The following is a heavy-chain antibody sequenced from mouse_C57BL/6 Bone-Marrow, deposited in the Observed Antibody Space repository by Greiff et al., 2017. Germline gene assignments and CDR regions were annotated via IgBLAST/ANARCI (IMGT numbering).Heavy chain of an antibody. V-gene: IGHV2-2*01. J-gene: IGHJ3*01. CDR2: IWSGGST. D-gene: IGHD2-4*01. Sequence: VQLQQSGPGLVQPSQSLSITCTVSGFSLPSYGVHWVRQSPGKGLEWLGVIWSGGSTDYNAAFISRLSISKDNSKSQVFFKMNSLQADDTAIYYCASPPLYYDYSWFAYWGQGTLVTVSA. CDR3: ASPPLYYDYSWFAY. CDR1: GFSLPSYG.